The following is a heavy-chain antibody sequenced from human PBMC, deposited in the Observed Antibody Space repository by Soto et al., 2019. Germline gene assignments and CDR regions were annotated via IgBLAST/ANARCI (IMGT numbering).Heavy chain of an antibody. Sequence: VQLVESGGGLVQPGGSLRLSCAASGFTFIDYYMHWVRQAPGPGLEWLGWINLKTGGTKFAQKFQGRLTMTRDTSISTAYMELRSLRSDDTALYYCARGRVEWELLGWFDPWGQGTLVTVSS. V-gene: IGHV1-2*02. CDR1: GFTFIDYY. CDR2: INLKTGGT. J-gene: IGHJ5*02. CDR3: ARGRVEWELLGWFDP. D-gene: IGHD1-26*01.